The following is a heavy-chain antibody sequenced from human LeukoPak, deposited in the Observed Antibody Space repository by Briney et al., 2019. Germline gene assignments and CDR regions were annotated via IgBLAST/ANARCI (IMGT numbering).Heavy chain of an antibody. CDR1: GYTFTGYY. Sequence: ASVKVSCKASGYTFTGYYTHWVRQAPGQGLEWMGVINPSGGSTSYAQKFQGRVTMTRDMSTSTVYMELSSLRSEDTAVYYCARDRRIAVAVTTDLDYWGQGTLVTVSS. J-gene: IGHJ4*02. CDR3: ARDRRIAVAVTTDLDY. V-gene: IGHV1-46*01. D-gene: IGHD6-19*01. CDR2: INPSGGST.